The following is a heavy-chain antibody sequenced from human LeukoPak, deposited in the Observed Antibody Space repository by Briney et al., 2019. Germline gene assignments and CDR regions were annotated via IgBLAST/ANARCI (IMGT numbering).Heavy chain of an antibody. D-gene: IGHD3-10*01. CDR1: GYTFTGYY. V-gene: IGHV1-2*06. CDR3: AREGASPLLLWFRELSSASNWFDP. J-gene: IGHJ5*02. Sequence: ASVKVSCKASGYTFTGYYMHWVRQAPGQGLEWMGRINPNSGGTNYAQKFQGRVTMTRDTSISTASMELSRLRSDDTAVYSCAREGASPLLLWFRELSSASNWFDPWSQGTLVTVSS. CDR2: INPNSGGT.